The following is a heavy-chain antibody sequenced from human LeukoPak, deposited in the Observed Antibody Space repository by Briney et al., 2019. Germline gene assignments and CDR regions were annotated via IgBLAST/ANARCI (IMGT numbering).Heavy chain of an antibody. CDR2: IRYDGSNK. D-gene: IGHD3-10*01. CDR3: AKDLPYYYGSGSFI. Sequence: GGSLRLSCAASGFTFSSYGMHWVRQAPGKGLEWVAFIRYDGSNKYYADSVKGRFTISRDNSKNTLYLQMNSLRAEDTAVYYCAKDLPYYYGSGSFIWGQGTLVTVSS. V-gene: IGHV3-30*02. CDR1: GFTFSSYG. J-gene: IGHJ4*02.